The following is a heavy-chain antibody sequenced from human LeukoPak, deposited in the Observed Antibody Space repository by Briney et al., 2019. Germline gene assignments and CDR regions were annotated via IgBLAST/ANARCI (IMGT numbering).Heavy chain of an antibody. CDR1: GYTFTSYY. CDR3: ACRIAAPKFFDY. CDR2: INPSGGST. D-gene: IGHD6-13*01. J-gene: IGHJ4*02. Sequence: ASVKVSCKASGYTFTSYYMHWVRQAPGQGLEWMGIINPSGGSTSYAQKFQGRVTMTRDTSTSTVYMELSSLRSEDTAVYYCACRIAAPKFFDYRGQGTLVTVSS. V-gene: IGHV1-46*01.